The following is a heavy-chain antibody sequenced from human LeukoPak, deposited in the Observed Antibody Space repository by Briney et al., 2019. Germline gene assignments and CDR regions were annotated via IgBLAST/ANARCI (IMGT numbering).Heavy chain of an antibody. CDR1: GFTFSSYW. Sequence: GGSLRLSCAASGFTFSSYWMHWVRHPPAKGLVWVSRINIDGSSTSYADSVKGRFTISRDNAKNTLYLQMNSLRAEDTAVYYCASIGRDYWGQGTLVSVS. J-gene: IGHJ4*02. V-gene: IGHV3-74*01. CDR3: ASIGRDY. D-gene: IGHD1-26*01. CDR2: INIDGSST.